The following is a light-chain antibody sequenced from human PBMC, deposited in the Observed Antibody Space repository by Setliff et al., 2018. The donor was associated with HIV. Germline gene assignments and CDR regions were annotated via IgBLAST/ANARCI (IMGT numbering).Light chain of an antibody. CDR1: SSDVGGFDF. CDR3: SSYSYSTTLV. V-gene: IGLV2-14*01. Sequence: QSVLTQPASVSGSPGQSITISCTGTSSDVGGFDFVSWYQQHPGKAPKLIIYGVNKRPSGVSDRVSGSKSANTASLTISGLQAEDEADYFCSSYSYSTTLVFGGGTKVTVL. J-gene: IGLJ3*02. CDR2: GVN.